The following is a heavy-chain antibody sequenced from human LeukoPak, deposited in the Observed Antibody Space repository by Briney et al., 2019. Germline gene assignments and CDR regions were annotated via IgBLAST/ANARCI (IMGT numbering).Heavy chain of an antibody. J-gene: IGHJ4*02. CDR2: INAGNGNT. D-gene: IGHD6-19*01. Sequence: ASVKVSCKASGYTFTIYAMHWVRQAPGQRLEWMGWINAGNGNTKYSQEFQGRVTITRDTSASTVYMELSSLRSEDMAVYYCARAGYSSGWCADYWGQGTLVTVSS. CDR3: ARAGYSSGWCADY. V-gene: IGHV1-3*03. CDR1: GYTFTIYA.